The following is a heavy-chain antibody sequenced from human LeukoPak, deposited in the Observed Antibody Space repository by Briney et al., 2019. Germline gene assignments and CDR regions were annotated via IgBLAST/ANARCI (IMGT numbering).Heavy chain of an antibody. Sequence: SETLSLTCTVSGDSISSYYWSWIRQLAGKGLEWIGRIHPSGSTNYNPSLKSRVTLSVDTSKNQFSLKLSSVTAADTAVYYCARGPPPDFDYWGQGALVIVSS. CDR1: GDSISSYY. CDR3: ARGPPPDFDY. V-gene: IGHV4-4*07. CDR2: IHPSGST. J-gene: IGHJ4*02.